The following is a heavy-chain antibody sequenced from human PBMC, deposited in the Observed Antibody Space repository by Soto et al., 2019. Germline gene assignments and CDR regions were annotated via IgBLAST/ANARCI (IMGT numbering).Heavy chain of an antibody. D-gene: IGHD1-26*01. CDR3: ARVGGSYLFDP. J-gene: IGHJ5*02. CDR1: GGSISSYY. CDR2: IYYSGST. V-gene: IGHV4-59*01. Sequence: LETLSLTCTVSGGSISSYYWSWIRQPPGKGLEWIGYIYYSGSTNYNPSLKSRVTISVDTSKNQFSLKLSSVTAADTAVYYCARVGGSYLFDPWGQGTLVTVSS.